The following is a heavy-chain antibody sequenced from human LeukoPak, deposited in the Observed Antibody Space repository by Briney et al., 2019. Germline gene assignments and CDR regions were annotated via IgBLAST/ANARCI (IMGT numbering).Heavy chain of an antibody. Sequence: PGRSLRLSCAASGFTFSNYAMHWVRQAPGEGLEWVAVISYDGSNNYYADSVKGRFTISRDNSKNTLYLQMNSLRPEDTAVYYCARGGWSGSYLDYWGQGTLVTVSS. CDR1: GFTFSNYA. V-gene: IGHV3-30*04. CDR3: ARGGWSGSYLDY. D-gene: IGHD3-10*01. CDR2: ISYDGSNN. J-gene: IGHJ4*02.